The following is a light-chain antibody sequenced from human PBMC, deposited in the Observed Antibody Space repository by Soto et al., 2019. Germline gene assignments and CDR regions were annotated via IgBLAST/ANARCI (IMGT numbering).Light chain of an antibody. Sequence: DIQMTQSPSTLSASIGDRVTITCRASQTINNWLAWYQQKPGKAPNLLIYHASNLETGVPSRFSGSAFGTEFTLTISSLQPDDFATYYCQHYNSYPWTFGQGIKVEIE. V-gene: IGKV1-5*01. CDR2: HAS. CDR1: QTINNW. J-gene: IGKJ1*01. CDR3: QHYNSYPWT.